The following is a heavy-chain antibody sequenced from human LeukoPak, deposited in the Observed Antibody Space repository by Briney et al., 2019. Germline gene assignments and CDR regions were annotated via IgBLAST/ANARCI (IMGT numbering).Heavy chain of an antibody. Sequence: GESLKISCKGSGYTFTSYWIAWVRQMPGKGLEWMGIIYPGDSDNRNSPSFQGQVTTSVDRSISTAYLQWSSLKASDTAMYYCARHGLTGSFDIWGQGTMVTVSS. V-gene: IGHV5-51*01. CDR1: GYTFTSYW. J-gene: IGHJ3*02. CDR2: IYPGDSDN. D-gene: IGHD7-27*01. CDR3: ARHGLTGSFDI.